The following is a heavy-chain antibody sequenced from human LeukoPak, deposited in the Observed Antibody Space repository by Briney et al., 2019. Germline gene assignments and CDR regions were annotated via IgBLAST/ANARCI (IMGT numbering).Heavy chain of an antibody. CDR3: VKGQCTGSSFFDY. CDR2: IWYDRSKT. Sequence: GGSLRLSCAASGFTFRSHGMHWVRQTPGKGLEWLAVIWYDRSKTYYADSVKGRFTISRDNSKNTVDLQMDSLRAEDTAVYYCVKGQCTGSSFFDYWGQGTLVTVSS. D-gene: IGHD3-10*02. V-gene: IGHV3-33*06. J-gene: IGHJ4*02. CDR1: GFTFRSHG.